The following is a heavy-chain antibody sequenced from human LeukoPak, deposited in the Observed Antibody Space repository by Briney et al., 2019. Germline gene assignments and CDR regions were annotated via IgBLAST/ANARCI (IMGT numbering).Heavy chain of an antibody. CDR2: ISYDGSNK. J-gene: IGHJ4*02. CDR1: GFTFSSYA. D-gene: IGHD5-18*01. Sequence: PRRSLRLSCAASGFTFSSYAMHWVRQAPGKGLEWVAVISYDGSNKYYADSVKGRFTISRDNSKNTLYLQMNSLRAEDTAVYYCARVGQGYGFDYWGQGTLVTVSS. CDR3: ARVGQGYGFDY. V-gene: IGHV3-30*04.